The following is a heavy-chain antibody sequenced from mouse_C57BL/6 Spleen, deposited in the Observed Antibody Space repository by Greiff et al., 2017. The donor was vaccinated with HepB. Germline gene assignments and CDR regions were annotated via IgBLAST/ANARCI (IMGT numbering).Heavy chain of an antibody. CDR1: GYTFTSYT. V-gene: IGHV1-4*01. CDR3: AYVYYSNYYFDY. CDR2: INPSSGYT. Sequence: QVQLQQSGAELARPGASVKMSCKASGYTFTSYTMHWVKQRPGQGLEWIGYINPSSGYTKYNQKFKDKATLTADKSSSTAYMQLSSLTSEDSAVYYCAYVYYSNYYFDYWGQGTTLTVSS. D-gene: IGHD2-5*01. J-gene: IGHJ2*01.